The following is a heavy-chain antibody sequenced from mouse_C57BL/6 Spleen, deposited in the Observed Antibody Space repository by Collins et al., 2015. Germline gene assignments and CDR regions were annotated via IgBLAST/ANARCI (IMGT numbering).Heavy chain of an antibody. CDR2: IWSGGST. J-gene: IGHJ1*03. CDR1: GFSLTSFG. Sequence: HVQLKQSGPGLVQPSQSLSITCTVSGFSLTSFGVHWVRQSPGKGLEWLGVIWSGGSTDYNAAFISSLSISKDNSKSQVFFKMNSLQADDTAIYYCARGAYYDYDWYFDVWGTGTTVTVSS. V-gene: IGHV2-2*01. D-gene: IGHD2-4*01. CDR3: ARGAYYDYDWYFDV.